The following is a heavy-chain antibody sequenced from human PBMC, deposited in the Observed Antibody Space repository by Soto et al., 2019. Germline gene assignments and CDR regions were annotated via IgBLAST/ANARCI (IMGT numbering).Heavy chain of an antibody. CDR2: IWYDGSNK. V-gene: IGHV3-33*01. Sequence: QVQLVESGGGVVQPGRSLRLSCAASGFTFSSYGMHWVRQAPGKGLEWVAVIWYDGSNKYYADSVNGRFTISRDNSKNTLYLQMNSRRAEDTALYYCARDHYTAMVSASETDYYGMDVWGQGTTVTVSS. J-gene: IGHJ6*02. CDR1: GFTFSSYG. D-gene: IGHD5-18*01. CDR3: ARDHYTAMVSASETDYYGMDV.